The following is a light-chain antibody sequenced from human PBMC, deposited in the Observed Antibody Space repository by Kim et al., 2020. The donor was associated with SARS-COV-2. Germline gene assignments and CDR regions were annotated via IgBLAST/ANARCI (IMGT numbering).Light chain of an antibody. Sequence: APGERATLSCRASQSISSNYLAWYQQKPGQAPRLLIYGISSRATGIPDRFSGSVSGTDFTLTNSRLEPEDFAVYYCQQYGSSPLTFGQGTRLEIK. V-gene: IGKV3-20*01. CDR3: QQYGSSPLT. CDR2: GIS. CDR1: QSISSNY. J-gene: IGKJ5*01.